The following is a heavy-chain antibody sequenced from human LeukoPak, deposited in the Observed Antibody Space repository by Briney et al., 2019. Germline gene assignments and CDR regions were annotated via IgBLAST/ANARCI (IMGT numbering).Heavy chain of an antibody. CDR2: INAGNGNT. CDR1: GYTFTGYA. D-gene: IGHD7-27*01. CDR3: ARGPLGRNGDYFDY. Sequence: GASVKVSCKASGYTFTGYAIQWVRQAPGQRLEWTGWINAGNGNTKYSQKFQGRVTITRDTSANTAYMELSSLRSEDTAVYYCARGPLGRNGDYFDYWGQGTLVTVSS. V-gene: IGHV1-3*01. J-gene: IGHJ4*02.